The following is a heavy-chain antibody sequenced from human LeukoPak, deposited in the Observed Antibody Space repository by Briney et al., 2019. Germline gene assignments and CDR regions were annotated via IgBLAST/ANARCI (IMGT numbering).Heavy chain of an antibody. Sequence: AGGSLRLSCAVSGITLSNYGMSWVRQAPGKGLEWVAGISGSGGSTNYAASVKGRFTISRDNPKNTLYLQMNSLRAEDTAVYFCAKRGVVIRVILVGFHKEAYYFDSWGQGALVTVSS. J-gene: IGHJ4*02. D-gene: IGHD3-22*01. CDR1: GITLSNYG. CDR3: AKRGVVIRVILVGFHKEAYYFDS. V-gene: IGHV3-23*01. CDR2: ISGSGGST.